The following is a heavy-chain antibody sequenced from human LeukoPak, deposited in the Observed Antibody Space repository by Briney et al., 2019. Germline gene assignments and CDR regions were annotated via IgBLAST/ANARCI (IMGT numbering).Heavy chain of an antibody. V-gene: IGHV5-51*01. Sequence: GASLQISCKGSGYSFTSYWIGWVRPLPGKGLEWMGIIYPGDSDTRYSPSFQGQVTISADKSISTAYLQWSSLKASDTAMYYCARTGDSSGDYFDYWGQGTLVTVSS. CDR3: ARTGDSSGDYFDY. CDR1: GYSFTSYW. J-gene: IGHJ4*02. CDR2: IYPGDSDT. D-gene: IGHD3-22*01.